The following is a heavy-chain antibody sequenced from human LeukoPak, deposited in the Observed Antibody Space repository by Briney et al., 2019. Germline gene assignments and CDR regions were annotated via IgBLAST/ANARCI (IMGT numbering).Heavy chain of an antibody. CDR3: ARITGTPGGAYYYYMDV. CDR1: GYSISSGYY. D-gene: IGHD1-7*01. Sequence: PSETLSLTCAVSGYSISSGYYWGWIRQPPGKGLEWIGSIYHSGSTYYNPSLKSRVTISVDTSKNQFSLKLSSVTAADTAVYYCARITGTPGGAYYYYMDVWGKGTTVTVSS. CDR2: IYHSGST. V-gene: IGHV4-38-2*01. J-gene: IGHJ6*03.